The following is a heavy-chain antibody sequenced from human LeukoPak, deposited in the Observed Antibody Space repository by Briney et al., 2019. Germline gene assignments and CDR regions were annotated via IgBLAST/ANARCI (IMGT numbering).Heavy chain of an antibody. CDR1: GYTFTGYY. J-gene: IGHJ4*02. CDR2: INPNSGGT. V-gene: IGHV1-2*02. CDR3: ASPLYCSSTSCLSH. D-gene: IGHD2-2*01. Sequence: ASVKVSCKASGYTFTGYYMHWVRQAPGQGLEWMGWINPNSGGTNYAQKFQGRDTMTRDTSISTAYMEPSRLRSDDTAVYYCASPLYCSSTSCLSHWGQGTLVTVSS.